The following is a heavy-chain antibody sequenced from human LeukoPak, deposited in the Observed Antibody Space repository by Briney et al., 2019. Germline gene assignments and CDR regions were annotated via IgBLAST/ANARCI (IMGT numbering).Heavy chain of an antibody. CDR1: GFTFSSYW. Sequence: SGGSLRLSCAASGFTFSSYWMSWVRQAPGKGLEWVANIKQDGSEKYYVDSVKGRFTISRDNAKNSLYLQMNSLRAEDTAVYYCARDLLKNYDFWSGYYYYFDYWGQGTLVTVSS. J-gene: IGHJ4*02. V-gene: IGHV3-7*01. D-gene: IGHD3-3*01. CDR2: IKQDGSEK. CDR3: ARDLLKNYDFWSGYYYYFDY.